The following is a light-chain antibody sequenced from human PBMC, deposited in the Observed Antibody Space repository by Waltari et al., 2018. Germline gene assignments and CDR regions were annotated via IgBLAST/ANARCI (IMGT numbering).Light chain of an antibody. V-gene: IGLV2-8*01. CDR3: SSYAATHNLV. CDR1: SSDVGGSNF. Sequence: QSALTQPPSASGSPGQSVTIACTGTSSDVGGSNFFSLYQQYPGKAPKLIIYEISKRPSGVPDRFSGSKSGNTASLTVSGLQPEDEAEYFCSSYAATHNLVFGGGTKLTV. CDR2: EIS. J-gene: IGLJ3*02.